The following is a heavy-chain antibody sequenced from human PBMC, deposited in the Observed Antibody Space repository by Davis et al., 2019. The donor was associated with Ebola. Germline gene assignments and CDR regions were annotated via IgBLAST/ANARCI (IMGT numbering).Heavy chain of an antibody. CDR3: ARRDCGDYGAF. Sequence: PVPVSRLASRYTFTSYGISRVRQPPGHGLEWMGWISAFSGNTNYAQNLQGRVTMTTDTSTSTAYMELRSLRSDDTAVYYCARRDCGDYGAFWGQGTLVTVSS. V-gene: IGHV1-18*04. CDR2: ISAFSGNT. CDR1: RYTFTSYG. J-gene: IGHJ4*02. D-gene: IGHD4-17*01.